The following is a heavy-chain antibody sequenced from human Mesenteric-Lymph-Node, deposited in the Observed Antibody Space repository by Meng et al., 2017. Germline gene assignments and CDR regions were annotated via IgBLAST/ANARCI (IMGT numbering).Heavy chain of an antibody. D-gene: IGHD4-17*01. J-gene: IGHJ5*02. CDR2: IYYSGST. CDR1: GGSSSSGGFY. V-gene: IGHV4-31*03. CDR3: ARTNYGDYNWFDP. Sequence: QVLLRGGGPDRVKPSQPLLLTCTGSGGSSSSGGFYWSWIRQHPGKGLEWIGYIYYSGSTYYNPSLRSRVAISIDTSKNQFSLKLTSVTAADTAVYFCARTNYGDYNWFDPWGQGTLVTVSS.